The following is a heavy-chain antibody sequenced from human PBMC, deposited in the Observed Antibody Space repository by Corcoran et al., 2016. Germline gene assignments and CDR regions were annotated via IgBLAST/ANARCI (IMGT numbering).Heavy chain of an antibody. Sequence: QVQLQQWGAGLLKPSETLSLTCAVYGGSFSGYYWSWIRQPPGKGLEWIGEINHSGSTNYNPSLKSRVTISVDTSKNQFSLKLSSVTAADTAVYYCARVRNKGQQLVRGEYYCDYWGQGTLVTVSS. D-gene: IGHD6-13*01. CDR3: ARVRNKGQQLVRGEYYCDY. CDR1: GGSFSGYY. V-gene: IGHV4-34*01. J-gene: IGHJ4*02. CDR2: INHSGST.